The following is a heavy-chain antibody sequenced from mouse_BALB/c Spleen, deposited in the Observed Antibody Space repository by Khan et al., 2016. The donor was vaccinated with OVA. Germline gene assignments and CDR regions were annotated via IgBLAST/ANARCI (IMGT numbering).Heavy chain of an antibody. CDR3: SRDSNFDY. Sequence: EVQLVESGGGLVQPGGSRKLSCAASGFTFSRFGMHWVRQAPEKGLEWVAYISSGSSTIYYADTVKGRFTISRDNPKHTLFLQMTRLRSEDTAMYYCSRDSNFDYWGQGTTLTVSS. CDR2: ISSGSSTI. V-gene: IGHV5-17*02. CDR1: GFTFSRFG. J-gene: IGHJ2*01.